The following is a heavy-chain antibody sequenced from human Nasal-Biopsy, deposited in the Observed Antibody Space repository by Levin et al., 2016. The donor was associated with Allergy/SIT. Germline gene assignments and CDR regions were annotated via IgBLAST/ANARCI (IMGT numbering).Heavy chain of an antibody. Sequence: GESLKISCQGSGYSFPNYWVGWVRQKSGKGLEWMGIIYPGDSEARYSPSFEGHVTISADKSVSTASVQWRNLEASDSAMYYCARVRLSGGWHKRPPPNEASDIWGQGTLVIVSS. CDR1: GYSFPNYW. CDR3: ARVRLSGGWHKRPPPNEASDI. V-gene: IGHV5-51*01. J-gene: IGHJ3*02. D-gene: IGHD2-15*01. CDR2: IYPGDSEA.